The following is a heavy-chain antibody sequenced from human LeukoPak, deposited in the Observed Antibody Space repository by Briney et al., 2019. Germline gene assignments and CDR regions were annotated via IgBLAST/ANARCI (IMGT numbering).Heavy chain of an antibody. V-gene: IGHV1-24*01. J-gene: IGHJ3*02. CDR3: ATVFPVITTLVSEDAFDI. CDR1: GYTLTELS. D-gene: IGHD3-22*01. Sequence: GASVKVSCKVSGYTLTELSMHWVRQAPGKGLEWMGGFDPEDGETIYAQKFQGRVTMTEDTSTVTAYMELSSLRSEDTAVYYCATVFPVITTLVSEDAFDIWGQGTMVTVSS. CDR2: FDPEDGET.